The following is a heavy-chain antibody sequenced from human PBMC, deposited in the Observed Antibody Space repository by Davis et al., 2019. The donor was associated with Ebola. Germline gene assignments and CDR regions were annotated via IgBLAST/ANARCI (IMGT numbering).Heavy chain of an antibody. D-gene: IGHD3-22*01. CDR2: ISAYSDYI. V-gene: IGHV3-21*01. CDR3: TQDMIEEGLSSPHPDFQH. CDR1: GFTLTTYT. Sequence: GGSLRLSCAASGFTLTTYTMNWVRQTPGKGLEWVSSISAYSDYIHYADSVKGRFTVSRDNAKNSVSLEMTSLRGEDTAVYYCTQDMIEEGLSSPHPDFQHWGQGTLVIVSS. J-gene: IGHJ1*01.